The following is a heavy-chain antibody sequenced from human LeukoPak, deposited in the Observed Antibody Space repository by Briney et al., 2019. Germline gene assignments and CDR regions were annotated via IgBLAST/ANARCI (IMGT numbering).Heavy chain of an antibody. J-gene: IGHJ4*02. V-gene: IGHV3-23*01. CDR3: VRSLDY. CDR1: GFPFSSYA. Sequence: GGSLRLSCAASGFPFSSYAMNWARQAPGKGLEWVSVIAGSDGFTQYADSVKGRITISRDNSKNTVYLQMNRLRVEDTALYYCVRSLDYWGQGTLVTVSS. CDR2: IAGSDGFT.